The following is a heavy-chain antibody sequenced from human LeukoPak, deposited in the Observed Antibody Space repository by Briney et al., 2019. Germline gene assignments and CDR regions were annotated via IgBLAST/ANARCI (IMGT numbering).Heavy chain of an antibody. D-gene: IGHD3-10*01. J-gene: IGHJ4*02. CDR3: TTGSTSDYGSGSYTTIDY. CDR2: IKSKNNGGTT. Sequence: GGSLRLSCAVSGFTFRNAWMSWVRQAPGKGLEWVGRIKSKNNGGTTDYAAPVTGRFTISRDDSRNTLYLQMNSLKTEDTGVYYCTTGSTSDYGSGSYTTIDYWGQGTLVTVSP. V-gene: IGHV3-15*01. CDR1: GFTFRNAW.